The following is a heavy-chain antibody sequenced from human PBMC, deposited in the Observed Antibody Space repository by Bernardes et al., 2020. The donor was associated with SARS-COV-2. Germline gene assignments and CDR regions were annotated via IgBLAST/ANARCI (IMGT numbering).Heavy chain of an antibody. CDR2: IYYSGST. CDR1: GGSISSSSYY. V-gene: IGHV4-39*01. Sequence: TLSLTCTVSGGSISSSSYYWGWIRQPPGKGLEWIGSIYYSGSTYYNPSLKSRVTISVDTSKNQFSLKLSSVTAADTAVYYCARRSSGAGGRYYFDYWGQGTLVTVSS. D-gene: IGHD2-15*01. CDR3: ARRSSGAGGRYYFDY. J-gene: IGHJ4*02.